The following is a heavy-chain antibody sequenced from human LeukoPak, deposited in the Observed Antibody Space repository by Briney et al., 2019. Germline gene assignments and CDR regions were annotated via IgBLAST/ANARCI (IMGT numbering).Heavy chain of an antibody. D-gene: IGHD1-26*01. J-gene: IGHJ4*02. CDR1: GGSISTSAYY. Sequence: SETLSLTCTVSGGSISTSAYYWGWIRQPPGKGLEWIGSIYYSGSTYYNASLKSRVTISIDTSKNQFSLRLSSVTAADTAVYYCAKSGGYGLIDYWGQGTLVTVSS. CDR2: IYYSGST. V-gene: IGHV4-39*01. CDR3: AKSGGYGLIDY.